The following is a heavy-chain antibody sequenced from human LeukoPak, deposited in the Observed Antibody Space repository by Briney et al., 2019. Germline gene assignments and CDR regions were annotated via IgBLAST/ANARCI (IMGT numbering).Heavy chain of an antibody. J-gene: IGHJ4*02. V-gene: IGHV4-61*02. CDR3: AKAPGAHGSGTYPDY. CDR1: GGSISSGSYF. Sequence: SQTLSLTCTVSGGSISSGSYFWSWIRQPAGKGLEWIGRVYSSGSTNYNPSLNRLVTISVDTSKNQFSLKLSSVTAADTAVYYCAKAPGAHGSGTYPDYWGQGTLVTVSS. D-gene: IGHD3-10*01. CDR2: VYSSGST.